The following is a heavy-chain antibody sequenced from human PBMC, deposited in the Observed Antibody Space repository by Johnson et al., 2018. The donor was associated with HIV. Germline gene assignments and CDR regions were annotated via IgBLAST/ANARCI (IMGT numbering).Heavy chain of an antibody. J-gene: IGHJ3*02. CDR2: ISWNSGSI. CDR3: AKDWSSSPTGAFDI. D-gene: IGHD6-6*01. CDR1: GFTFDDYA. Sequence: VQLVESGGGLVQPGRSLRLSCAASGFTFDDYAMHWVRQAPGKGLEWVSGISWNSGSIGYADSVKGRFTISRDNAKNSLYLQMNSLRAEDTALYYCAKDWSSSPTGAFDIWGQGTMVTVSS. V-gene: IGHV3-9*01.